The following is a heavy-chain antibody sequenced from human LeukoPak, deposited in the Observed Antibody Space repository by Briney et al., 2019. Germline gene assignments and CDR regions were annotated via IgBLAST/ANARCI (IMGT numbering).Heavy chain of an antibody. V-gene: IGHV3-11*01. J-gene: IGHJ3*02. D-gene: IGHD3-22*01. CDR3: ARATYDSSAVDAFDI. CDR1: GFTFRDYF. Sequence: PGGSLRLSCAASGFTFRDYFMSWIRQAPGKGLEWVAYTNTAGNTIYYADSMGGRFTISRDNAKNSLYLQMNTLRAEDTAVYYCARATYDSSAVDAFDIWGQGTMVTVSP. CDR2: TNTAGNTI.